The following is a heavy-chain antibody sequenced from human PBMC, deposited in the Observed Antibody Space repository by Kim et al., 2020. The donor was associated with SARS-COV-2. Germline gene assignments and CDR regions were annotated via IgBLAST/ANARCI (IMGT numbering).Heavy chain of an antibody. V-gene: IGHV4-59*08. CDR2: IYYSGST. J-gene: IGHJ5*02. CDR1: GGSISSYY. Sequence: SETLSLTCTVSGGSISSYYWSWIRQPPGKGLEWIGYIYYSGSTNYNPSLKSRVTISVDTSKNQFSLKLSSVTAADTAVYYCARHVLVVPAAILGWFDPWGQGTLVTVSS. D-gene: IGHD2-2*01. CDR3: ARHVLVVPAAILGWFDP.